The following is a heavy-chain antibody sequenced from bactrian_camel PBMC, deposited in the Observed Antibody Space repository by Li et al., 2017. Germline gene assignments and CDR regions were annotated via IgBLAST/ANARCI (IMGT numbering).Heavy chain of an antibody. D-gene: IGHD4*01. Sequence: HVQLVESGGGSVQAGGSLRLSCATSPLPTSRYCLAWFRQAPGKEREWVSSINTSEETDYADSVAGRFTASRDNAKNTLYLQLNSTKTEDTAMYYCVNGASDVGYNYWGQGTQVTVS. J-gene: IGHJ4*01. CDR2: INTSEET. CDR3: VNGASDVGYNY. V-gene: IGHV3S68*01. CDR1: PLPTSRYC.